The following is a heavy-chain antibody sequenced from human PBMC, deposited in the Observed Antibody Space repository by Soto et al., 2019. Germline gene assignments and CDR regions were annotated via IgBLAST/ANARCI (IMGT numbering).Heavy chain of an antibody. CDR3: AAEDSSTGGYYYYGMDV. Sequence: ASVKVSCKASGFSFTSSAVQWVRQARGQRLEWIGWIVVGSGNTNYAQKFQERVTITRDMSTITAYMELSSLRSEDTAVYYCAAEDSSTGGYYYYGMDVWGQGTTVTVSS. J-gene: IGHJ6*02. CDR2: IVVGSGNT. CDR1: GFSFTSSA. D-gene: IGHD2-21*01. V-gene: IGHV1-58*01.